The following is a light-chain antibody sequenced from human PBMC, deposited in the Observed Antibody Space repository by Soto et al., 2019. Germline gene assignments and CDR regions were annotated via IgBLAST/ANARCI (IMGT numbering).Light chain of an antibody. CDR3: QAWDNSVV. CDR1: KLGGKY. CDR2: DDT. Sequence: SYVLTQPPSVSVSPGQTATMTCSGDKLGGKYVCWYQQKPGQSPVLVIYDDTKRPSGIPERFSGSNSGNTATLTISGTQAMDEADYYCQAWDNSVVFGGGTKLTVL. V-gene: IGLV3-1*01. J-gene: IGLJ2*01.